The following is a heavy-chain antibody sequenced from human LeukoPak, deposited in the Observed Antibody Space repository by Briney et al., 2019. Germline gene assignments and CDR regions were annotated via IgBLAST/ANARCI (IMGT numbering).Heavy chain of an antibody. CDR1: GFTFSSYS. CDR3: ARAGIDSSGYLVDY. J-gene: IGHJ4*02. Sequence: GGSLRLSCAASGFTFSSYSMNWVRQAPGKGLEWVSSISSSSSYIYYADSVKGQFTISRDNAKNSLYLQMNSLRAEDTAVYYCARAGIDSSGYLVDYWGQGTLVTVSS. V-gene: IGHV3-21*01. CDR2: ISSSSSYI. D-gene: IGHD3-22*01.